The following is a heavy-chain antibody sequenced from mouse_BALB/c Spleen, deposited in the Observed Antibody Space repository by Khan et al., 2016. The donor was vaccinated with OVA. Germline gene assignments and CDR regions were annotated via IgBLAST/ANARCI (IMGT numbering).Heavy chain of an antibody. CDR2: ISYSCNT. CDR1: GYSITSDYA. CDR3: ARVYGGDFDY. D-gene: IGHD1-1*01. Sequence: VQLKESGPGLVKPSQSLSLTCTVTGYSITSDYAWNWIRQFPGNKLEWMGFISYSCNTNYNPSLKSRISITRDTSKNQFFLQLNSVTTEDTATYYGARVYGGDFDYWGQGTTLTVSS. J-gene: IGHJ2*01. V-gene: IGHV3-2*02.